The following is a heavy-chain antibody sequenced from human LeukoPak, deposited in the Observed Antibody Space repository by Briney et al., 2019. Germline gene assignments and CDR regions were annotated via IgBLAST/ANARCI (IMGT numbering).Heavy chain of an antibody. CDR3: ARDSSGYYYLYYFDY. Sequence: APVKVSCKASGYTFTSYAMHWVRQAPGQRLEWMGWINTGNGNTKYSQKFQGRVTITRDTSASTAYMELSSLRSEDKAVYYCARDSSGYYYLYYFDYWGQGTLVTVSS. J-gene: IGHJ4*02. V-gene: IGHV1-3*04. D-gene: IGHD3-22*01. CDR1: GYTFTSYA. CDR2: INTGNGNT.